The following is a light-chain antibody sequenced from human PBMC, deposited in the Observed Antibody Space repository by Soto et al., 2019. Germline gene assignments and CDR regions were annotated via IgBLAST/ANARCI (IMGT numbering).Light chain of an antibody. V-gene: IGLV1-44*01. CDR3: VSWDDSLNGVV. J-gene: IGLJ3*02. CDR2: SDS. Sequence: QSVLTQPPSASGTPGQRVTISCSGSRSNVGGNAVHWYQQLPESAPKLLIYSDSQRPSGVPGRFSGSKSGTSASLAISGLQSEDQADYYCVSWDDSLNGVVFGGGTKLTVL. CDR1: RSNVGGNA.